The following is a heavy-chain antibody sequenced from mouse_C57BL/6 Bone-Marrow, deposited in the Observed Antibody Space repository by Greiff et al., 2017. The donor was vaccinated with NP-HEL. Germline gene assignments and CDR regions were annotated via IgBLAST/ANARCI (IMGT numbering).Heavy chain of an antibody. D-gene: IGHD1-1*01. Sequence: DVQLVESGGGLVQPGGSLKLSCAASGFTFSDYYMYWVRQTPEKRLEWVAYISNGGGSTYYPDTVKGRFTISRDNAKNTLYLQMSRLKSEDTAMYYCARQGDYGSSSWYFDVWGTGTTVTVSS. CDR1: GFTFSDYY. J-gene: IGHJ1*03. V-gene: IGHV5-12*01. CDR2: ISNGGGST. CDR3: ARQGDYGSSSWYFDV.